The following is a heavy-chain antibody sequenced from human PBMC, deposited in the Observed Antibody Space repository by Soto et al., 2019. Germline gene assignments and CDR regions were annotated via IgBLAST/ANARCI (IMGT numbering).Heavy chain of an antibody. CDR2: IYGYNDK. Sequence: QITLKESGPSPVKHTQTLTVTCTFSGFSLSNSVVGVAWIRQPPGKALEWLALIYGYNDKRYSPSLKTRLTITQDTSQNQVVLTMTNMDPVDTATYYCAHCTLHDYGDYDPGTSHVFDSWGQGTLVTVSS. V-gene: IGHV2-5*01. CDR1: GFSLSNSVVG. D-gene: IGHD4-17*01. CDR3: AHCTLHDYGDYDPGTSHVFDS. J-gene: IGHJ4*02.